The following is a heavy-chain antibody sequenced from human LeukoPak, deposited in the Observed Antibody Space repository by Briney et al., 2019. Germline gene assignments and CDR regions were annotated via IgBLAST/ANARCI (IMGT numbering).Heavy chain of an antibody. CDR3: ARDVDNDYGDYGAFDY. V-gene: IGHV4-59*01. CDR1: GGSISSYY. J-gene: IGHJ4*02. Sequence: SETLSLTCTVSGGSISSYYWSWIRQPPGKGLEWIGYIYYSGSTNYNPSLKSRVTISVDTSKNQFSLKLSSVTAADTAVYYCARDVDNDYGDYGAFDYWGQGTLVTVSS. CDR2: IYYSGST. D-gene: IGHD4-17*01.